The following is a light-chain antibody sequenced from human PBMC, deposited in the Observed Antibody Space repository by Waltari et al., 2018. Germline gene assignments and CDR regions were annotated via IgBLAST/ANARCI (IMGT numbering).Light chain of an antibody. Sequence: EIVLTQSPGTLSLSPGESATLSCRASQSVSSTKLAWYQQRPGQAPRLLIYDTSSRATGIPDRFSGSGSGTDVTRTIRRLEPEDFALFYCQQYDTSPLTFGGGTKVEIK. CDR1: QSVSSTK. J-gene: IGKJ4*01. CDR3: QQYDTSPLT. V-gene: IGKV3-20*01. CDR2: DTS.